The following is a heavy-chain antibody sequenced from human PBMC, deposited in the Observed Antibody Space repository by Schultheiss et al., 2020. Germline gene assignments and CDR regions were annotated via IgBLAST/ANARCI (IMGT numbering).Heavy chain of an antibody. J-gene: IGHJ4*02. CDR3: ARGSLWTGFDY. D-gene: IGHD5-18*01. CDR2: INHSGST. V-gene: IGHV4-39*07. CDR1: GGSVSSGSYY. Sequence: GSLRLSCTVSGGSVSSGSYYWSWIRQPPGKGLEWIGEINHSGSTNYNPSLKSRVTISVDTSKNQFSLKLSSVTAADTAVYYCARGSLWTGFDYWGQGTLVTVSS.